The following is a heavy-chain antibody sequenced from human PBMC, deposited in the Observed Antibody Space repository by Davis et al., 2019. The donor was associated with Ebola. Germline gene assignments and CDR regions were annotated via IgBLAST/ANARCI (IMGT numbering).Heavy chain of an antibody. CDR2: IYPGDSDT. V-gene: IGHV5-51*01. CDR1: GYSFTSYW. CDR3: ARLPPNYGDYSLGYFDL. J-gene: IGHJ2*01. D-gene: IGHD4-17*01. Sequence: GESLKISCKGSGYSFTSYWIVWVRQMPGKGLECMGIIYPGDSDTKYSPSFQGQVTFSADKSISTAYLQWSSLKASDAAMYYCARLPPNYGDYSLGYFDLWGRGTLVTVSS.